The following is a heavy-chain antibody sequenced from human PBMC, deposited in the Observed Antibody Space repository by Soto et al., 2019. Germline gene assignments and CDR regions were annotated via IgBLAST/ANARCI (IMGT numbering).Heavy chain of an antibody. D-gene: IGHD3-3*01. Sequence: GGSLRLSCAASGFTFSSYSMNWVRQAPGKGLEWVSSISSSSSYIYYADSVKGRFTISRDNAKNSLYLQMNSLRAEDTAVYYCARDLHYDFWSGYSGGFDYWGQGTLVTVSS. CDR2: ISSSSSYI. CDR1: GFTFSSYS. CDR3: ARDLHYDFWSGYSGGFDY. J-gene: IGHJ4*02. V-gene: IGHV3-21*01.